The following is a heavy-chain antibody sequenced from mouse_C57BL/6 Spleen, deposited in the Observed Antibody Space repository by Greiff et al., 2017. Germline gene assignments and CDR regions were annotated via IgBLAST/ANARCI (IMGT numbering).Heavy chain of an antibody. D-gene: IGHD2-5*01. CDR2: ISSGGSYT. CDR3: ARDSNYGFAY. V-gene: IGHV5-6*01. Sequence: DVQLVASGGDLVTPGGSLKLSCAASGFTFSSYGMSWVRQTPDKRLEWVATISSGGSYTYYPDSVKGRFTISRDNAKNTLYLQMGSLKSEDTAMYYCARDSNYGFAYWGQGTLVTVSA. J-gene: IGHJ3*01. CDR1: GFTFSSYG.